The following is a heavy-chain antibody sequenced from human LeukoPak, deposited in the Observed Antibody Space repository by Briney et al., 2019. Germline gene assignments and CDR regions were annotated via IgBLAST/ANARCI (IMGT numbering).Heavy chain of an antibody. J-gene: IGHJ4*02. CDR3: GTGYSCAWFD. CDR1: GFSFTNAW. CDR2: IKSNAEGGPT. Sequence: PGGSLRLSCAASGFSFTNAWMSWVRQAPGKGLEWVGRIKSNAEGGPTDYAAPVKGRFTISRDDSKNMLYLQLNSLKIEDTAVYYCGTGYSCAWFDWGQGTLVTVSS. V-gene: IGHV3-15*01. D-gene: IGHD5-18*01.